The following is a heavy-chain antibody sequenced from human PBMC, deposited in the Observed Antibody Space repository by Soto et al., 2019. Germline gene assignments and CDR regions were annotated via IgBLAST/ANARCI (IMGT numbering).Heavy chain of an antibody. J-gene: IGHJ4*02. D-gene: IGHD3-22*01. Sequence: EVQLVETGGGLIQPGGSLRLSCAASGFTVSSNYMSWVRQAPGKGLEWVSVIYSGGSTYYADSVKGRFTISRDNSKNTLYLQMNSLRADDTSVYYCSRALAYYYDSSGHEGFDYWGQGTLVTVSS. CDR1: GFTVSSNY. CDR2: IYSGGST. V-gene: IGHV3-53*02. CDR3: SRALAYYYDSSGHEGFDY.